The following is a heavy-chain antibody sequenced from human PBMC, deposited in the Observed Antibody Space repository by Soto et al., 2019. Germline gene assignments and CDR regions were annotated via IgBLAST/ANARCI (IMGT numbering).Heavy chain of an antibody. Sequence: ESGGGVVQPGRSLRLSCAASGFTFSSYGMHWVRQAPGKGLEWVAVISYDGSNKYYADSVKGRFTISRDNSKNTLYLQMNSLRAEDTAVYYCAKDIRNPSGYSLNLFYYYYGMDVWGQGTTVTVSS. V-gene: IGHV3-30*18. J-gene: IGHJ6*02. D-gene: IGHD3-3*01. CDR3: AKDIRNPSGYSLNLFYYYYGMDV. CDR2: ISYDGSNK. CDR1: GFTFSSYG.